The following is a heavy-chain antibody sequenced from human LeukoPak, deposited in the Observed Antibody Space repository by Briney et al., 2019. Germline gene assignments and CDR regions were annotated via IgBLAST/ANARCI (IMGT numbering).Heavy chain of an antibody. Sequence: SETVSLTCTVSGGSISSSGFYWGWIRQPPGKGLEWIGSIYYSGSTYYNPSLKSRVTISVDTSKNQFSLKLSSVTAADTAVYYCARAHDSGGHGWVDPWGQGTRVTVSS. V-gene: IGHV4-39*07. CDR2: IYYSGST. CDR1: GGSISSSGFY. CDR3: ARAHDSGGHGWVDP. D-gene: IGHD3-22*01. J-gene: IGHJ5*02.